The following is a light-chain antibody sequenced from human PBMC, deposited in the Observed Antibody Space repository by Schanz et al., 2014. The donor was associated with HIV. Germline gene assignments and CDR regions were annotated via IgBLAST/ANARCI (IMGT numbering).Light chain of an antibody. V-gene: IGLV1-40*01. Sequence: QSVLTQPTSVSGAPGQKVTISCTGSGSNIGAGYDVHWYQQLPGTAPKLVVYANNIRPSGVPDRFSGSKSGTSASLAITGLQAEDEADYYCQSYDSSLSGVLFGGGTKLTVL. CDR1: GSNIGAGYD. CDR2: ANN. CDR3: QSYDSSLSGVL. J-gene: IGLJ2*01.